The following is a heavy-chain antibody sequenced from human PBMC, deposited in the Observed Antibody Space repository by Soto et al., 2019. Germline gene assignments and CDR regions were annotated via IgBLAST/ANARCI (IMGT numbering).Heavy chain of an antibody. V-gene: IGHV4-59*08. J-gene: IGHJ4*02. CDR2: IHYSGST. D-gene: IGHD1-26*01. Sequence: PSETMSLTCTFSGGSVSDFYWSWVRQPPGKGLEWIGYIHYSGSTNDNAALKSRVTISIDTSKNQFSLRLSSVTAADTAVYSCSPLHSRKVAYFDYWGQVALLTVSS. CDR1: GGSVSDFY. CDR3: SPLHSRKVAYFDY.